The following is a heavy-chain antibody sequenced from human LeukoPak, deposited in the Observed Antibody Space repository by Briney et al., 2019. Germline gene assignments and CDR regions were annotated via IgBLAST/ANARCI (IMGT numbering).Heavy chain of an antibody. CDR2: IIPNSGGT. D-gene: IGHD3-10*01. Sequence: ASVKVSCKASGYTFTSYYMHWVRQAPGQGLEWMGGIIPNSGGTNYAQKFQGRVTMTRDTSISTAYMELSRLRSDDTAVYYCARGSFATFGDWGQGTLVTVSS. CDR3: ARGSFATFGD. J-gene: IGHJ4*02. CDR1: GYTFTSYY. V-gene: IGHV1-2*02.